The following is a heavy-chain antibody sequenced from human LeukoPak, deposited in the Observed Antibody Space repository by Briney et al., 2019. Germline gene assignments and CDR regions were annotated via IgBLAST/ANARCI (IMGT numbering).Heavy chain of an antibody. CDR2: IIPIFGTA. V-gene: IGHV1-69*13. CDR1: GGTFSSYA. D-gene: IGHD3-3*01. Sequence: SVMVSCKASGGTFSSYAISWVRQAPGQGLEWMGGIIPIFGTANYAQKFQGRVTITADESTSTAYMELSSLRSEDTAVYYCARGPTYYDFWSGYSTTPNHNWFDPWGQGTLVTVSS. J-gene: IGHJ5*02. CDR3: ARGPTYYDFWSGYSTTPNHNWFDP.